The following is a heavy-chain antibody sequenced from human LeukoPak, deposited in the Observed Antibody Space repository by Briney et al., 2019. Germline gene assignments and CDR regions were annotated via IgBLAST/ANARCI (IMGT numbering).Heavy chain of an antibody. V-gene: IGHV1-3*01. CDR3: AGGIAAATDY. CDR1: GYTFTNYA. Sequence: ASVKVSCKASGYTFTNYAMHWVRLAPGQRLQWVGWINLVNGNTKYSQYFEDRVTITRDTSASTVYMELSSLRPDDTAVYYCAGGIAAATDYWGQGTLVTVSS. D-gene: IGHD6-13*01. CDR2: INLVNGNT. J-gene: IGHJ4*02.